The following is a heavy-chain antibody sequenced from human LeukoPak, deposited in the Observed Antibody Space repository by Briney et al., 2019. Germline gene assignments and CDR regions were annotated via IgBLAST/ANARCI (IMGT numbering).Heavy chain of an antibody. CDR2: INPSGDST. CDR1: GYTFTSYY. Sequence: ASVKVSCKASGYTFTSYYMHWVRQAPGQGLEWMGIINPSGDSTSYAQKFQGRVTMTRDTSTSTVYMELSSLRSEDTAVYYCASRKGPRDWFDPWGQGTLVTVSS. CDR3: ASRKGPRDWFDP. V-gene: IGHV1-46*01. J-gene: IGHJ5*02.